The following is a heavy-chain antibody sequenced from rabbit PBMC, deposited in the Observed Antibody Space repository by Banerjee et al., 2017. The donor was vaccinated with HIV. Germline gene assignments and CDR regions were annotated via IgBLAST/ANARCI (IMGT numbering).Heavy chain of an antibody. D-gene: IGHD4-1*01. CDR3: ARDLDGVIGWNFGW. J-gene: IGHJ4*01. Sequence: VRKAPGKGLEWIGYIDPVFGIAYYANWVNGRFSISRENAQNTVFLQMTSLTAADTATYFCARDLDGVIGWNFGWWGPGTLVTVS. CDR2: IDPVFGIA. V-gene: IGHV1S7*01.